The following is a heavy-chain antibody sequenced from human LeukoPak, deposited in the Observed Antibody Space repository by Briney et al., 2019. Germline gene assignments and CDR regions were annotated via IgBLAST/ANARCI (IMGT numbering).Heavy chain of an antibody. CDR2: ISYDGSNK. J-gene: IGHJ4*02. CDR3: ARDPHSSDWYYFDY. D-gene: IGHD6-19*01. Sequence: GGSLRLFSAASGFTFSSYAMHWVRQAPGKGLEWVAVISYDGSNKYYADSVKGRFTISRDNSKNTLYLQMNSLRAEDTAVYYCARDPHSSDWYYFDYWGQGTLVTVSS. CDR1: GFTFSSYA. V-gene: IGHV3-30*04.